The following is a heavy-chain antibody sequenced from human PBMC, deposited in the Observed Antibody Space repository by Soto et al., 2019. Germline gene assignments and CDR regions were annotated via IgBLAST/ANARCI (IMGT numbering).Heavy chain of an antibody. D-gene: IGHD3-22*01. CDR2: IYYSGST. J-gene: IGHJ4*02. Sequence: NPSETLSLTCTVSGGSISSGGYYWSWIRQHPGKGLEWIGYIYYSGSTYYNPSLKSRVTISVDTSKNQFSLKLSSVTAADTAVYYCARDAREYYYDSSGYYPFNYFDYWGQGTLVTVSS. CDR3: ARDAREYYYDSSGYYPFNYFDY. CDR1: GGSISSGGYY. V-gene: IGHV4-31*03.